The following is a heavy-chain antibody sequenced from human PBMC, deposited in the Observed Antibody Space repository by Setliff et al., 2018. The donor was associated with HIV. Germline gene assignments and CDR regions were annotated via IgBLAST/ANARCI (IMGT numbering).Heavy chain of an antibody. J-gene: IGHJ4*02. CDR1: GGSISNSDYY. D-gene: IGHD1-26*01. Sequence: SETLSLTCAVSGGSISNSDYYRGWVRKPPGKGLEWIGNIYYGRRAYYNPSPRSRVTISIDTTMDSFSLKLSPVTASDTAVYYCVGFPIVDRLFDYWGQGSLVTVSS. V-gene: IGHV4-39*02. CDR3: VGFPIVDRLFDY. CDR2: IYYGRRA.